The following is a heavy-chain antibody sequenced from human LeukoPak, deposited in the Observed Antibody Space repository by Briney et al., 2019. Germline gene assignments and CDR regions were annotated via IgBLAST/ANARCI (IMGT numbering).Heavy chain of an antibody. J-gene: IGHJ4*02. D-gene: IGHD3-10*01. Sequence: SETLSLTCTVSGGSIRSYYWSWIRQPPGKGLEWIGYIYYSGSTNYNPSLKSRVTISVDTSKNQFSLKLSSVTAADTAVYYCARGRRVRTGRYFDYWGQGTLVTVSS. CDR2: IYYSGST. V-gene: IGHV4-59*08. CDR1: GGSIRSYY. CDR3: ARGRRVRTGRYFDY.